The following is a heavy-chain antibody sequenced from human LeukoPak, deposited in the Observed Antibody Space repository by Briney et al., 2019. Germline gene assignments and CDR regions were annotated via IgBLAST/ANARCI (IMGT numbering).Heavy chain of an antibody. V-gene: IGHV3-11*04. CDR3: ATSHSSVAGIVGD. CDR2: ISGSGSNK. CDR1: GFTFSDYF. D-gene: IGHD6-19*01. J-gene: IGHJ4*02. Sequence: SGGSLRLSCAVSGFTFSDYFMTWIRQAPGKGLEGVSYISGSGSNKYYADSVRGRFTISRDNAKNSLYLQMNSLRVEDTAVYYCATSHSSVAGIVGDWGQGTLVTVSS.